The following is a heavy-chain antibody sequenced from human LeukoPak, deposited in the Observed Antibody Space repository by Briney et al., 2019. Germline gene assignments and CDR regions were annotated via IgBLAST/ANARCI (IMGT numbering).Heavy chain of an antibody. Sequence: SETLSLTCTVSGGSISSYYWSWIRQPPGKGLEWIGEINHSGSTNYNPSLKSRVTVSVDTSKNQFSLKLTSVTAADTAMYYCAGAEQQLAPSYYWGQGILVTVSS. CDR1: GGSISSYY. CDR3: AGAEQQLAPSYY. J-gene: IGHJ4*02. V-gene: IGHV4-34*01. D-gene: IGHD1-1*01. CDR2: INHSGST.